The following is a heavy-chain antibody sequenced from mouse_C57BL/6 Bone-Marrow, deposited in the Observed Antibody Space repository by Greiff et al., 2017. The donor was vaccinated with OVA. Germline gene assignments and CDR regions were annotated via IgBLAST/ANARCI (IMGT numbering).Heavy chain of an antibody. CDR1: GYTFTSYG. CDR3: ARVKSGYYDYETWFAY. Sequence: QVQLQQSGAELARPGASVKLSCKASGYTFTSYGISWVKQRTGQGLEWIGEIYPRSGNTYYNEKFKGKATLTADKSSSTAYMELRSLTSEDSAVYFCARVKSGYYDYETWFAYWGQGTLVTVSA. D-gene: IGHD2-4*01. J-gene: IGHJ3*01. CDR2: IYPRSGNT. V-gene: IGHV1-81*01.